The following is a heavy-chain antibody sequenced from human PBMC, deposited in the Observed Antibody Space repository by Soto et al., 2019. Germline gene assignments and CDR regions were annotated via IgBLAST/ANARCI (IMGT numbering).Heavy chain of an antibody. Sequence: QVQLQESGPGLVQPAGTLSLTCTVSGGSVTSRNWWIWVRQPPGKGLEWIAAIHHSGTTDYNPSLKSRATISVDKSKNHFSLRLTSVTAADTALYYCARQELELDWFDPWGQGTLVSVSS. V-gene: IGHV4-4*02. CDR3: ARQELELDWFDP. CDR1: GGSVTSRNW. D-gene: IGHD1-7*01. J-gene: IGHJ5*02. CDR2: IHHSGTT.